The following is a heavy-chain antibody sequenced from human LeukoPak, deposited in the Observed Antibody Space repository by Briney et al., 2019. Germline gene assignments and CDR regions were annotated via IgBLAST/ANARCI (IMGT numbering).Heavy chain of an antibody. D-gene: IGHD1-1*01. J-gene: IGHJ3*02. Sequence: GASVKVSCKASGYTFTSYYMHWVRQAPGQGLEWMGGIIPIFGTANYAQKFQGRVTITADESTSTAYMELSSLRSEDTAVYYCARSNPGNDAFDIWGQGTMVTVSS. CDR2: IIPIFGTA. CDR1: GYTFTSYY. V-gene: IGHV1-69*13. CDR3: ARSNPGNDAFDI.